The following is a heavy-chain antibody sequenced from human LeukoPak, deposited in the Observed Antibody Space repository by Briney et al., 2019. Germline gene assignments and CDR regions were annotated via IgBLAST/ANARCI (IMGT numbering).Heavy chain of an antibody. J-gene: IGHJ6*03. CDR1: GYTFTGYY. D-gene: IGHD2-2*01. CDR3: ARAASCSSTSCSEGHYYYYMDV. Sequence: ASVKVSCKASGYTFTGYYIHWVRQAPGQGLEWMGWINPNSGGTNYAQKFQGRVTMARDTSISTAYMELSRLRSDDTAVYYCARAASCSSTSCSEGHYYYYMDVWGKGTTVTVSS. CDR2: INPNSGGT. V-gene: IGHV1-2*02.